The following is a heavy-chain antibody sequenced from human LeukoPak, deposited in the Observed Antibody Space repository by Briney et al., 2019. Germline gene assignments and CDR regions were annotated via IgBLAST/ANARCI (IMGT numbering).Heavy chain of an antibody. CDR1: GSTFTSYW. Sequence: GGSLRLSCVASGSTFTSYWMHWVRQAPGKGLVWVSRISSDGSGTNYADSVKGRFTISRDNAKNTLYLQMNSLRAEDTAVYYCAMGPYYYDSSGYYYWGQGTLVTVSS. CDR2: ISSDGSGT. J-gene: IGHJ4*02. V-gene: IGHV3-74*01. CDR3: AMGPYYYDSSGYYY. D-gene: IGHD3-22*01.